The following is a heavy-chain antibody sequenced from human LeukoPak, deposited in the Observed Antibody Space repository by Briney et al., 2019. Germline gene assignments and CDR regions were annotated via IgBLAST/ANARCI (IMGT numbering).Heavy chain of an antibody. CDR1: GFTFSSYA. CDR3: AKAVGSSGYFSRDAFDI. J-gene: IGHJ3*02. CDR2: ISGGGSGT. V-gene: IGHV3-23*01. Sequence: PGGSLRLSCAPSGFTFSSYAMSWVRQAPGKGLEWVADISGGGSGTYYANSVRGRFTISRDNSKNTVYLQMNSLRAEDTAIYYCAKAVGSSGYFSRDAFDIWGQGTMVTVSS. D-gene: IGHD3-22*01.